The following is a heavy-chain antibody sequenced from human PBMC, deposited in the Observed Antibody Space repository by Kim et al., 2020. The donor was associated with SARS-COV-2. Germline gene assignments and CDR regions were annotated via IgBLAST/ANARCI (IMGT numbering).Heavy chain of an antibody. J-gene: IGHJ4*02. Sequence: KEDGRKKHYVDQGKGRFTTSRDNAKKSVYLQMNSLRADDTAVYFCAREWDFWGQGTLVTVSS. D-gene: IGHD1-26*01. CDR3: AREWDF. CDR2: KEDGRKK. V-gene: IGHV3-7*03.